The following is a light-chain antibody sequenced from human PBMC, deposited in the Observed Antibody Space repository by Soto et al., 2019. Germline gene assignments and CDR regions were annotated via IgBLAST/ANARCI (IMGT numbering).Light chain of an antibody. CDR1: SSDVGGYKF. CDR2: EVS. CDR3: ASYTISTTLYV. J-gene: IGLJ1*01. Sequence: QSALTQPASVSGSPGQSITISCTGTSSDVGGYKFVSWYQQHPGKAPKLMIYEVSNRPSGVSSRFSGSKSGNTASLTISGLQADDEADYYCASYTISTTLYVFGTGTQLTVL. V-gene: IGLV2-14*01.